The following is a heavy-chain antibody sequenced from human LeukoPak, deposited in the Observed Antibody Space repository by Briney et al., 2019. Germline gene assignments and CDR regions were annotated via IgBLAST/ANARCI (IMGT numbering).Heavy chain of an antibody. J-gene: IGHJ3*02. D-gene: IGHD2-15*01. V-gene: IGHV1-46*01. CDR1: GYTFTSYY. Sequence: RASVTVSCKASGYTFTSYYMHWVRQAPGQGLEWMGIINPSGGRTSYAQKLQGRVTMTRDTSTSTVYMELSSLRSEDTAVYYCARGPQILYDAFDIWGQGTMVTVSS. CDR3: ARGPQILYDAFDI. CDR2: INPSGGRT.